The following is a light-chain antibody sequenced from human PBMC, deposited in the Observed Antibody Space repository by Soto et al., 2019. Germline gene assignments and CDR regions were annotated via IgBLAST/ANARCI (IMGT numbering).Light chain of an antibody. V-gene: IGLV1-40*01. Sequence: QSVLTQPASVSGAPGQSVTISCTGNSSNVGGCIYVHWYQQHPGTAPKLLIYDNSNRPSGVPDRFSGSKSGNSASLAITGLQAEDGTDYYCHSYDSRLSAVVFGGGTKLTVL. J-gene: IGLJ2*01. CDR2: DNS. CDR3: HSYDSRLSAVV. CDR1: SSNVGGCIY.